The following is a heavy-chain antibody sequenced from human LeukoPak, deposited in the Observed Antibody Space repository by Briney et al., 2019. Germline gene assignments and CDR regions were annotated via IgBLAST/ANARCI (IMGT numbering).Heavy chain of an antibody. D-gene: IGHD6-19*01. V-gene: IGHV3-23*01. CDR2: ISGSGGGT. Sequence: GGSLRLTCAASGFTFSSYAVSWVRQAPGKGLEWVSAISGSGGGTYYADSVKGRFTISRDNSKNTLYLQMNSLSTEDTAVYYCAKTTTGYSSGRYPGWPVDYWGQGTLVTVSS. CDR3: AKTTTGYSSGRYPGWPVDY. CDR1: GFTFSSYA. J-gene: IGHJ4*02.